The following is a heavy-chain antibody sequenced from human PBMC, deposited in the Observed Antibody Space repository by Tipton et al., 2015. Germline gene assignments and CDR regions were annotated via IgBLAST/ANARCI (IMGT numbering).Heavy chain of an antibody. Sequence: QVQLVQSGAEVKKPGASVKVSCKASGYTFTSDDINWVRQATGPGLEWMGWINSNSGGTNYAQKFQGRVTMTRDTSISTAYMEVSGLRSDDTAVYYCATLGEDTVLNYWGQGTLVTVSS. D-gene: IGHD3-10*01. CDR1: GYTFTSDD. V-gene: IGHV1-2*02. CDR2: INSNSGGT. CDR3: ATLGEDTVLNY. J-gene: IGHJ4*02.